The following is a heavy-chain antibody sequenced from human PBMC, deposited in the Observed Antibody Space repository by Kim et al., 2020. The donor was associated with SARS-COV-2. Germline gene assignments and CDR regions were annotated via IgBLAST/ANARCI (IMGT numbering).Heavy chain of an antibody. V-gene: IGHV1-2*02. Sequence: ASVKVSCKASGYTFTGYYMHWVRQAPGQGLEWMGWINPNSGGTNYAQKFQGRVTMTRDTSISTAYMELSRLRSDDTAVYYCARGDIVVVPAAIRSTRVYFQHWGQGTLVTVSS. CDR1: GYTFTGYY. CDR2: INPNSGGT. CDR3: ARGDIVVVPAAIRSTRVYFQH. D-gene: IGHD2-2*02. J-gene: IGHJ1*01.